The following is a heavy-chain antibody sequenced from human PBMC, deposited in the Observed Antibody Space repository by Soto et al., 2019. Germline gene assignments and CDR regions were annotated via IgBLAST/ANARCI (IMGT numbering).Heavy chain of an antibody. Sequence: QVQLVEAGGGVVQPGGSLRLSCAVSGFTFSSYAMHWVRQAPGKGLEWVALISYDGSDKYSADSVKGRFTISRDNSNNTLFLQMNSLRVDDTAVYYCAREAEANDYWGQGTLVTVSS. CDR1: GFTFSSYA. V-gene: IGHV3-30-3*01. J-gene: IGHJ4*02. CDR2: ISYDGSDK. CDR3: AREAEANDY.